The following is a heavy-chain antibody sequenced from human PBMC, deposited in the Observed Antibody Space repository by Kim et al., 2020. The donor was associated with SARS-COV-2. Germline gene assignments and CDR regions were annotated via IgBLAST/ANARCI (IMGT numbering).Heavy chain of an antibody. V-gene: IGHV3-30*18. J-gene: IGHJ4*02. CDR1: GFTFSSYG. D-gene: IGHD6-6*01. CDR3: AKDLIKTSIAARGAYFDY. CDR2: ISYDGSNK. Sequence: GGSLRLSCAASGFTFSSYGMHWVRQAPGKGLEWVAVISYDGSNKYYADSVKGRFTISRDNSKNTLYLQMNSLRAEDTAVYYCAKDLIKTSIAARGAYFDYWGQGTLVTVSS.